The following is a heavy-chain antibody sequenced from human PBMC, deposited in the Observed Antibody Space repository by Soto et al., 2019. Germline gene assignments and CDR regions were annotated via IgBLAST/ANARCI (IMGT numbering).Heavy chain of an antibody. CDR1: GASISSHE. D-gene: IGHD6-19*01. Sequence: PSQTLSLTCTVSGASISSHEWRWERQTPGKGLEWIGYIHYTGTTRYDPSLTSRVDISLDPSQEHFSLSLRSVTAADTATYYCVRSYSRGRYKWFHPWGPGTQVTVS. CDR2: IHYTGTT. V-gene: IGHV4-59*11. CDR3: VRSYSRGRYKWFHP. J-gene: IGHJ5*02.